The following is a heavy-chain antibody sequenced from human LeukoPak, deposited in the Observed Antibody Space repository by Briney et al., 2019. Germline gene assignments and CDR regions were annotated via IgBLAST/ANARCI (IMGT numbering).Heavy chain of an antibody. J-gene: IGHJ4*02. CDR2: IYHSGST. CDR3: ARTPLNYDYVWGSYRYSFDY. D-gene: IGHD3-16*02. CDR1: GGSISSSSYY. Sequence: SETLSLTCTVSGGSISSSSYYWGWIRQPPGKGLEWIGSIYHSGSTYYNPSLKSRVTIAVETSKNQFSLKLSSVTAADKAVYYCARTPLNYDYVWGSYRYSFDYWGQGTLVTASS. V-gene: IGHV4-39*07.